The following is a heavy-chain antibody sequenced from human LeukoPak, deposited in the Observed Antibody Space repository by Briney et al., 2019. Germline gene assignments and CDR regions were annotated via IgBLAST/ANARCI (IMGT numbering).Heavy chain of an antibody. CDR1: GGTFSSYA. J-gene: IGHJ4*02. D-gene: IGHD6-6*01. Sequence: ASVKVSCKASGGTFSSYAISWVRQAPGQGLEWMGGTIPIFGTANYAQKFQGRVTITADESTSTAYMALSSLRSEDTAVYYCARYSSSPLYYFDYWGQGTLVTVSS. CDR2: TIPIFGTA. CDR3: ARYSSSPLYYFDY. V-gene: IGHV1-69*01.